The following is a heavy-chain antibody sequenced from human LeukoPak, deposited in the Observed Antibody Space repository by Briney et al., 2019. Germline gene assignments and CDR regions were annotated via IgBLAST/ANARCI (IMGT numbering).Heavy chain of an antibody. V-gene: IGHV6-1*01. D-gene: IGHD3-16*01. J-gene: IGHJ3*02. CDR3: ARETVMRGGPDAFDI. CDR1: GDSVSSNIPV. Sequence: SQTLSLTCAISGDSVSSNIPVWSWIRQSPSRGLEWLGRTYYRSKWYNDSAVSMKGRMSITPDTSKNEFSLQLNSVTPEDTAMYYCARETVMRGGPDAFDIWGQGTMVTVSS. CDR2: TYYRSKWYN.